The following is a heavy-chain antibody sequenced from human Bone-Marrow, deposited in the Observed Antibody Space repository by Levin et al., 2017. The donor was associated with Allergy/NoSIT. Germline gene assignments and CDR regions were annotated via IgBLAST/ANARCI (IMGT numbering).Heavy chain of an antibody. V-gene: IGHV3-23*01. CDR3: TGYDTSGYHSPFDY. Sequence: AGGSLRLSCAASGLIFSNYAMNWVRQAPGKGLEWVSQISGSGSNTHYADSVRVRFTFSRDNSNNTVYLQMNSLRADDTAVYYCTGYDTSGYHSPFDYWGQGTLVTVSS. CDR2: ISGSGSNT. D-gene: IGHD3-22*01. J-gene: IGHJ4*02. CDR1: GLIFSNYA.